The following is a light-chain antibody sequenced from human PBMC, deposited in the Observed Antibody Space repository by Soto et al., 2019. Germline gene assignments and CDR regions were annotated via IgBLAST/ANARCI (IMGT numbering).Light chain of an antibody. J-gene: IGKJ2*01. Sequence: ESMLTQSTGTLSLSPGERATLSCRASQNVSTRYLAWYQQKPGQAPRLLIYGASIRATGIPDRFSGSGSGTDFTLTISRLEPEDFAVYYCHQFGSSPPAFTFGQGTKLEI. CDR1: QNVSTRY. V-gene: IGKV3-20*01. CDR2: GAS. CDR3: HQFGSSPPAFT.